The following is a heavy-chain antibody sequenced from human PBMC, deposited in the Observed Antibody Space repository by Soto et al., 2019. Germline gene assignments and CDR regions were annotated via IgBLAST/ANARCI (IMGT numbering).Heavy chain of an antibody. Sequence: QLQLRESGPGLVKPSETLSLTCTVSGASTSSGSYYWGWFRHPPGKGLEWIGNVYYSGSTYYNPSLKSRVTISVDTSKNQFSRKLSSGTAADTAVYFCARIEYSTSSAYYYFGMDVWGRGTTVTVSS. D-gene: IGHD6-6*01. V-gene: IGHV4-39*01. CDR3: ARIEYSTSSAYYYFGMDV. CDR2: VYYSGST. J-gene: IGHJ6*02. CDR1: GASTSSGSYY.